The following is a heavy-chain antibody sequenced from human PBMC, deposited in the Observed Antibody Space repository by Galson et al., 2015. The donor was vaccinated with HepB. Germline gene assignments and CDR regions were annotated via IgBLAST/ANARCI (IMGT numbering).Heavy chain of an antibody. J-gene: IGHJ4*02. CDR3: ARDPLDGDFNLVAPYDY. Sequence: SVKVSCKASGYTFTSYYMHWVRQAPGQGLEWMGIINPSGGSTSYAQKFQGRVTMTRDTSTSTVYMELSSLRSEDTAVYYCARDPLDGDFNLVAPYDYWGQGTLVTVSS. CDR1: GYTFTSYY. D-gene: IGHD5-12*01. CDR2: INPSGGST. V-gene: IGHV1-46*01.